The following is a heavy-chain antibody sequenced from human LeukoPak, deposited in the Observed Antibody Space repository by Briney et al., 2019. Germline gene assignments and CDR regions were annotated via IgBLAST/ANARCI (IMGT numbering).Heavy chain of an antibody. CDR3: ARAPTGMDV. CDR2: ISYDGSRK. V-gene: IGHV3-30*04. Sequence: PGRSLRLSCVASRFAFSRYAMHWVRQAPGKGLEWMTAISYDGSRKYYTDSVKGRFSISRDDSKNTLYLEMNSLTIEDTAMYYCARAPTGMDVWGQGTTVIVS. J-gene: IGHJ6*02. CDR1: RFAFSRYA.